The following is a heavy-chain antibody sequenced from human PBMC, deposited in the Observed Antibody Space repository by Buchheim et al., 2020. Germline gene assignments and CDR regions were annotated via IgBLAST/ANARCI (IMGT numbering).Heavy chain of an antibody. Sequence: QVQLVESGGGVVQPGRSLRLSCAASGFTFSSYGMHWVRQAPGKGLEWVAVISYDGTNKYYVDSVKGRFTISSDNSKNTLYLQMNSLRPEDTAVYYCPRAGVAGLGHFYGLDVWGQGTT. D-gene: IGHD6-19*01. CDR1: GFTFSSYG. CDR3: PRAGVAGLGHFYGLDV. J-gene: IGHJ6*02. V-gene: IGHV3-30*03. CDR2: ISYDGTNK.